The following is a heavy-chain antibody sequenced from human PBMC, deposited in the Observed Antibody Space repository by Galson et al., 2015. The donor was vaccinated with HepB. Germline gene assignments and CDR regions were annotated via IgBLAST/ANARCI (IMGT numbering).Heavy chain of an antibody. V-gene: IGHV3-30-3*01. CDR1: GFTLSSYA. J-gene: IGHJ3*02. CDR2: ISYDGSNK. D-gene: IGHD5-24*01. Sequence: SLRLSCAASGFTLSSYAMHWVRQAPGKGLEWVAVISYDGSNKYYADSVKGRFTISRDNSKNTLYLQMNSLRAEDTAVYYCARDRWLQWYAFDIWGQGTMVTVSS. CDR3: ARDRWLQWYAFDI.